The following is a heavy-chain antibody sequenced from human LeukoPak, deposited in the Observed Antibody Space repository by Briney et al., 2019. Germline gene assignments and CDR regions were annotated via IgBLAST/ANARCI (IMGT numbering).Heavy chain of an antibody. D-gene: IGHD3-10*02. CDR2: ITSSGSTI. Sequence: GGSLRLSCGASGFTFSSYEMNWVRQAPGKGLEWVSYITSSGSTIYYADSVKGRFTISRDNAKNSLYLQMNSLRAEDTAVYYCAELGITMIGGVWGKGTTVTISS. V-gene: IGHV3-48*03. J-gene: IGHJ6*04. CDR1: GFTFSSYE. CDR3: AELGITMIGGV.